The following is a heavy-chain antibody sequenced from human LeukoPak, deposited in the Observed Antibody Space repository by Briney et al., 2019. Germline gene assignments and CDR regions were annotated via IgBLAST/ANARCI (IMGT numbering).Heavy chain of an antibody. CDR3: ARSPRNLWFGESSTPYNWFDP. CDR2: MNPNSGNT. V-gene: IGHV1-8*01. CDR1: GYTFTSYD. Sequence: GASVKVSCKASGYTFTSYDINWVRQATGQGLEWMGWMNPNSGNTGYAQKFQGRVTMTRNTSISTAYMELSSLRSEDTAVYYCARSPRNLWFGESSTPYNWFDPWGQGTLVTVSS. D-gene: IGHD3-10*01. J-gene: IGHJ5*02.